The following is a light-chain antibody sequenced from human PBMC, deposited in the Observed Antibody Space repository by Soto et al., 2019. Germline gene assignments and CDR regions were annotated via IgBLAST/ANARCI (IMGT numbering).Light chain of an antibody. Sequence: QSALTQPASVSGSPGQSITISCTGTSSDVGGYNYVSWYQQHPGKAPKLMIFEVSSRPSGVSYRFSGSKSGNTASLTIPGLQAEDEADYYCSSYTSSSTLYVFGSGTKVTVL. V-gene: IGLV2-14*01. J-gene: IGLJ1*01. CDR1: SSDVGGYNY. CDR2: EVS. CDR3: SSYTSSSTLYV.